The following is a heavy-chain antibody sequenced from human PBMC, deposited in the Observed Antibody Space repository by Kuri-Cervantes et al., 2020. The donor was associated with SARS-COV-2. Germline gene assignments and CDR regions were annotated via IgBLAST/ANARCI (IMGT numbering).Heavy chain of an antibody. D-gene: IGHD4-17*01. Sequence: GESLKISCAASGFTLDDYGMSWVRQAPGKGLEWVSGINWNGGSTGYADSVKGRFTISRDNAKNSLYLQMNSLRAEDTALYYCARGDRYGDYQTFDYWGQGTLVTVSS. CDR2: INWNGGST. CDR3: ARGDRYGDYQTFDY. CDR1: GFTLDDYG. V-gene: IGHV3-20*04. J-gene: IGHJ4*02.